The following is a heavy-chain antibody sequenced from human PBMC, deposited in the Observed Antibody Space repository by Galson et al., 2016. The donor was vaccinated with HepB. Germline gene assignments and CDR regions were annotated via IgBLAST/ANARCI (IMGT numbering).Heavy chain of an antibody. D-gene: IGHD2-2*01. CDR2: IFYSGST. CDR3: ARSSVVPAALYVY. CDR1: GFSISSRAFH. J-gene: IGHJ4*02. Sequence: TLSLTCTVSGFSISSRAFHWSWIRQHPGKGLEWIGYIFYSGSTYYNPSLKSRVTMSVDTSKNHFSLKLNSVTAADTAVYYCARSSVVPAALYVYWGQGTLVTVSS. V-gene: IGHV4-31*03.